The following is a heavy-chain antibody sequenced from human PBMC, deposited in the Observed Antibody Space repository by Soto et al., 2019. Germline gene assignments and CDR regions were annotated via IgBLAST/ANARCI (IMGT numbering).Heavy chain of an antibody. CDR3: ARPNSRYSYGYGFDY. D-gene: IGHD5-18*01. V-gene: IGHV1-69*13. J-gene: IGHJ4*02. Sequence: GASVNVSCKASGGTFSSYAISWVRQAPGQGLEWMGGIIPIFGTANYAQKFQGRVTITADESTSTAYMELSSLRSEDTAVYYCARPNSRYSYGYGFDYWGQGTLVTVSS. CDR1: GGTFSSYA. CDR2: IIPIFGTA.